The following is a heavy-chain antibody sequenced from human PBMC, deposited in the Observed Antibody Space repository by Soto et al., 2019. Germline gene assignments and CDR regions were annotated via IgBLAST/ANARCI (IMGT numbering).Heavy chain of an antibody. CDR1: TGCMRSPYG. D-gene: IGHD2-2*01. J-gene: IGHJ5*02. V-gene: IGHV4-4*02. Sequence: SECLSLTCTVSTGCMRSPYGWTWVRQSPGKGLEWIGEIYHSGDTNYNPSLKSRVSMSVDKSKNLFSLELSAVTAADTAVYYCAAVSGGCSRTTCQIDPWGQGIQVTVSS. CDR3: AAVSGGCSRTTCQIDP. CDR2: IYHSGDT.